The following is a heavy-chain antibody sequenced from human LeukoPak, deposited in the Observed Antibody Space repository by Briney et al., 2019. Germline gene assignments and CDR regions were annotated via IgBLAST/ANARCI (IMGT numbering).Heavy chain of an antibody. Sequence: SETPSLTCAVYGGSFSGYYWSWIRQPPGKGLEWIGEINHSESTSYNPSLKSRVTISVDTSKNHFSLRLSSVTAADTAVYYCARGVGHWGQGTLVTVSS. CDR3: ARGVGH. J-gene: IGHJ4*02. V-gene: IGHV4-34*01. CDR2: INHSEST. CDR1: GGSFSGYY.